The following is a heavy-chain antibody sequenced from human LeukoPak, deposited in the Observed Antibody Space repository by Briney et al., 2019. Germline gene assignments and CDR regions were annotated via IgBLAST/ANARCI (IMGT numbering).Heavy chain of an antibody. V-gene: IGHV1-24*01. CDR3: ATGDYSRFDY. CDR1: GYTLTELS. J-gene: IGHJ4*02. CDR2: FDPEDGET. Sequence: GASVKVSCKASGYTLTELSMHWVRQAPGEGLEWMGGFDPEDGETIYAQKFQGRVTMTEDTSTDTAYMELSSLRSEDTAVYYCATGDYSRFDYWGQGTLVTVSS. D-gene: IGHD4-11*01.